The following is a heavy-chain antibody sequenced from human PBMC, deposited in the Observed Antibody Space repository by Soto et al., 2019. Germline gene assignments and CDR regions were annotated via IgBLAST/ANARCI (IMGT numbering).Heavy chain of an antibody. CDR1: GASISSNW. D-gene: IGHD3-22*01. J-gene: IGHJ5*02. Sequence: SETLSLTCSVSGASISSNWWSWVRQPPGKGLEWIGEIYHSGSTNYNPSLKSRVTISVDKSKNQFSLKLSSVTAADTAVYFCARYSPPKKSYDSNPGWLDPWGQGILVTVSS. CDR2: IYHSGST. CDR3: ARYSPPKKSYDSNPGWLDP. V-gene: IGHV4-4*02.